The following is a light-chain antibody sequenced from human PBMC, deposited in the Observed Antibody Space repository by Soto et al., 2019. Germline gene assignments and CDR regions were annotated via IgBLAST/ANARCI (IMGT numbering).Light chain of an antibody. CDR3: LQYYTWPYT. CDR2: GAF. Sequence: EILMTQSPGTLSVSPGGRVTLSCRAGQTLRNNLAWYRQKPGQAPRLLIYGAFFRATGIPAKFSGSGSGTEYTLTISSLQSEDSAVYYCLQYYTWPYTFGQGPKLEI. V-gene: IGKV3-15*01. J-gene: IGKJ2*01. CDR1: QTLRNN.